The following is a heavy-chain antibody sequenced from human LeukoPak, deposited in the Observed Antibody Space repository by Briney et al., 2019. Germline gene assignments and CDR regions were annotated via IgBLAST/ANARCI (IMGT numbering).Heavy chain of an antibody. V-gene: IGHV3-23*01. D-gene: IGHD1-14*01. CDR1: GFTFSSYA. CDR2: ISGSGGST. CDR3: ARAIPLDHHRTVFDY. J-gene: IGHJ4*02. Sequence: GGSLRLSCAASGFTFSSYAMSWVRQAPGKGLEWVSAISGSGGSTYYADSVKGRFTISRDNSKNTLYLQMNSLRAEDTAVYYCARAIPLDHHRTVFDYWGQGTLVTVSS.